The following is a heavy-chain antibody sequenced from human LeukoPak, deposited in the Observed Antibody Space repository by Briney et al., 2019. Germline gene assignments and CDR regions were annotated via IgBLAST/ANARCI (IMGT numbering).Heavy chain of an antibody. J-gene: IGHJ1*01. CDR2: ISGSGGST. D-gene: IGHD6-19*01. Sequence: PGGSLRLSCAASGFTFSSYAMSWVRQAPGKGLEWVSAISGSGGSTYYADSVKGRFTISRDSSKNTLYLQMNSLRAEDTAVYYCAKDKAQWLVQWYFQYWGQGTLVTVSS. V-gene: IGHV3-23*01. CDR1: GFTFSSYA. CDR3: AKDKAQWLVQWYFQY.